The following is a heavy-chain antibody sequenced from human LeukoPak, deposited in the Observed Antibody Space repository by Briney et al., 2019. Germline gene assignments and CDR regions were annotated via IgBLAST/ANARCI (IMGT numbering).Heavy chain of an antibody. V-gene: IGHV4-59*01. D-gene: IGHD4-23*01. CDR3: ARSVVTLYWYFDL. Sequence: SETLSLTCTVSGGSISSYYWSWIRQPPGKGLEWIGYIYYSGSTNYNPSLKSRVTISVDTSKNQFSLKLSSVTTADTAVYYCARSVVTLYWYFDLWGRGTLVTVSS. CDR1: GGSISSYY. CDR2: IYYSGST. J-gene: IGHJ2*01.